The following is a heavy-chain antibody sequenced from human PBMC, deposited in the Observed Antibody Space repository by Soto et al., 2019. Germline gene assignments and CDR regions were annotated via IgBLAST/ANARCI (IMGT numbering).Heavy chain of an antibody. CDR3: ARQRGFLEWRGNYYYYMDV. CDR2: IYPGDSDT. J-gene: IGHJ6*03. CDR1: GYSFTSYW. D-gene: IGHD3-3*01. Sequence: GESLKISCKGSGYSFTSYWIGWVRHMPGKGLEWMGIIYPGDSDTRYRLSFQGQVTISADKSISTAYLQWSSLKASDTAMYYCARQRGFLEWRGNYYYYMDVWGKGTTVTVSS. V-gene: IGHV5-51*01.